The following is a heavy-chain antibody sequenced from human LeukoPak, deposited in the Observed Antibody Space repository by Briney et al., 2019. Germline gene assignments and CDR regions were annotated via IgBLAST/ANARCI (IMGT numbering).Heavy chain of an antibody. CDR2: IKEDGSRQ. J-gene: IGHJ5*01. CDR3: ARDGGGYDS. V-gene: IGHV3-7*01. Sequence: GGSLRLPCAASGFTFSTYWMSWVRQTPGKGLEWVANIKEDGSRQYYVDSVKGRFTISRDNAKNSLYLQMNSLRVEDTAVYYCARDGGGYDSWGQGTLVTVSS. D-gene: IGHD5-24*01. CDR1: GFTFSTYW.